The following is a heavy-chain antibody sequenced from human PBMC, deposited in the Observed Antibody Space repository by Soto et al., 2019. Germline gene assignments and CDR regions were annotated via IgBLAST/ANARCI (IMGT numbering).Heavy chain of an antibody. J-gene: IGHJ3*02. CDR1: GFTFSSYW. D-gene: IGHD6-13*01. CDR3: ARGKATAGQATHAFDI. V-gene: IGHV3-74*03. CDR2: SKSDGSGT. Sequence: PGGSLRLSCAASGFTFSSYWMNWVRQVPGKGLVWVSRSKSDGSGTTYADSVKGRFTVSRDNAKNTLYLQMNSLRVEDTALYYCARGKATAGQATHAFDIWGQGTMVTVSS.